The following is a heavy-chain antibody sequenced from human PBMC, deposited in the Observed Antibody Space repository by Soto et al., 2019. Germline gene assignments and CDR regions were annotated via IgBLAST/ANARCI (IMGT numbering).Heavy chain of an antibody. CDR1: GFTFSSYA. CDR3: ARDMVRGLLGEGFDY. Sequence: GGSLRLSCAASGFTFSSYAMHWVRQAPGKGLEYVSAISSNGGSTYYANSVKGRFTISRDNSRNTLYLQMGSLRAEDMAVYYCARDMVRGLLGEGFDYWGQGTLVTVSS. V-gene: IGHV3-64*01. D-gene: IGHD3-10*01. J-gene: IGHJ4*02. CDR2: ISSNGGST.